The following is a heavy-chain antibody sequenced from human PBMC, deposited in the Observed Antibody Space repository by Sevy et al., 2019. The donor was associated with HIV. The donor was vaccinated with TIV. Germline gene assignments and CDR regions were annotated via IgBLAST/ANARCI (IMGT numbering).Heavy chain of an antibody. CDR1: GGSFSGYY. D-gene: IGHD5-18*01. CDR2: INHSGST. J-gene: IGHJ6*02. CDR3: ARVHRTWIQLWLRKYYYGMDV. Sequence: SETLSLTCAVYGGSFSGYYWSWIRQPPGKGLEWIGEINHSGSTNYNPSLKSRVTISVDTSKNQFPLKLSSVTAADTAVYYCARVHRTWIQLWLRKYYYGMDVWGQGTTVTVSS. V-gene: IGHV4-34*01.